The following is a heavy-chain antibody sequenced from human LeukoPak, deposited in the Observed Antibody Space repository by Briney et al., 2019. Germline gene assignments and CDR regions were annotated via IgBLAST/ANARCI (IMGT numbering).Heavy chain of an antibody. CDR1: GFTFSGSD. CDR2: IRIKTNSYAT. CDR3: TTLDFDY. Sequence: PGGSLRLSCAASGFTFSGSDVHWVRQASGKGLEWVGRIRIKTNSYATAYAASVKGRFTISRDDSKNTAYLQMNSLKTEDTAVYYCTTLDFDYWGQGTLVTVSS. V-gene: IGHV3-73*01. J-gene: IGHJ4*02.